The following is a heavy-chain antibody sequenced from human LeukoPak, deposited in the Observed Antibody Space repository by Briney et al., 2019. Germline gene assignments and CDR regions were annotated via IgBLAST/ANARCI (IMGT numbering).Heavy chain of an antibody. CDR3: ARGQWELLFDY. D-gene: IGHD1-26*01. CDR2: IDGGVGGST. CDR1: GFTSTPYS. Sequence: GGSLRLSCAVSGFTSTPYSMTWVRQAPGKGLDWVSSIDGGVGGSTYYADSVKGRFTISRHNSKNTLYLQMNSLRAEDTAVYYCARGQWELLFDYWGQGTLVTVSS. V-gene: IGHV3-23*01. J-gene: IGHJ4*02.